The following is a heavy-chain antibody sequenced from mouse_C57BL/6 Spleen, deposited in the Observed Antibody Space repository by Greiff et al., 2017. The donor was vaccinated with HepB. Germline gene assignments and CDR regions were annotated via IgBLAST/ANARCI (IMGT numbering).Heavy chain of an antibody. CDR2: ISSGSSTI. CDR1: GFTFSDYG. V-gene: IGHV5-17*01. D-gene: IGHD2-1*01. CDR3: ARGGNYDYAMDY. Sequence: EVHLVESGGGLVKPGGSLKLSCAASGFTFSDYGMHWVRQAPEKGLEWVAYISSGSSTIYYADTVKGRFTISRDNAKNTLFLQMTSLRSEDTAMYYCARGGNYDYAMDYWGQGTSVTVSS. J-gene: IGHJ4*01.